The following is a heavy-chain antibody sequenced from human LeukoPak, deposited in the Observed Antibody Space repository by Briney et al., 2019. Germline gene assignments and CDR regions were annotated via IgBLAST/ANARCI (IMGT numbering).Heavy chain of an antibody. J-gene: IGHJ3*02. CDR2: IKSDPDGGAT. V-gene: IGHV3-15*01. CDR1: GFTFTNAR. D-gene: IGHD1-1*01. Sequence: GGSLRLSCAASGFTFTNARMSWVRQAPGKGLEWVGLIKSDPDGGATDYAASVKGRFTISRDDSKNTLYLQVSSLSTEDTAVYYCATYNTYASFYMWGQGTMLTVSS. CDR3: ATYNTYASFYM.